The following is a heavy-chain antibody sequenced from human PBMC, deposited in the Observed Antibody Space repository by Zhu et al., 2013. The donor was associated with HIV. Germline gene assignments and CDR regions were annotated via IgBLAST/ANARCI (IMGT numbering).Heavy chain of an antibody. CDR3: ARGQSMGATYY. J-gene: IGHJ4*02. CDR2: INPNSGGT. D-gene: IGHD1-26*01. CDR1: GGTFSSYA. Sequence: QVQLVQSGAEVKKPGSSVKVSCKASGGTFSSYAISWVRQAPGQGLEWMGWINPNSGGTNYAQKFQGRVTMTRDTSISTAYMELSRLRSDDTAVYYCARGQSMGATYYWGQGTLVTVSS. V-gene: IGHV1-2*02.